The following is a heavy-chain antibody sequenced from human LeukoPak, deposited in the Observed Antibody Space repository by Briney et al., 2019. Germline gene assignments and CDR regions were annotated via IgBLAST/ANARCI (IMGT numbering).Heavy chain of an antibody. V-gene: IGHV4-4*07. CDR1: GGSISSYY. J-gene: IGHJ3*02. D-gene: IGHD3-22*01. Sequence: SETLSLTCTVSGGSISSYYWSWIRQPAGKGLEWIGRIYTSGSTNYNPSLKSRVTMSVDTSKNQFSLKLSSVTAADTAVYYCARGVYYDSSGYYYVIPMEVAFDIWGQGTMVTVSS. CDR3: ARGVYYDSSGYYYVIPMEVAFDI. CDR2: IYTSGST.